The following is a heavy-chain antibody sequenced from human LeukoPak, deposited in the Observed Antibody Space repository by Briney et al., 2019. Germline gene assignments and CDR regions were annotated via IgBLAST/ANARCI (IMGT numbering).Heavy chain of an antibody. V-gene: IGHV1-2*02. D-gene: IGHD2-8*01. CDR3: ARDRYCTNGVCYKGMDV. CDR1: GYTFTGYY. J-gene: IGHJ6*02. Sequence: ASVKVSCKASGYTFTGYYMHWVRQAPGQGLEWMGWINPNSGGTNYGQKFQGRVTMTRDTSISTAYMELSRLRSDDTAVYYCARDRYCTNGVCYKGMDVWGQGTTVTVSS. CDR2: INPNSGGT.